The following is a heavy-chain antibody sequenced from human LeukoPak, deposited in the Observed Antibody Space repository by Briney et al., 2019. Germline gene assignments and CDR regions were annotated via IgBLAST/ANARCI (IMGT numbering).Heavy chain of an antibody. CDR1: GYTFTSCG. CDR3: ARPHGGWYPSDPFDI. V-gene: IGHV1-18*01. Sequence: ASVKVSCKASGYTFTSCGISWVRQAPGQGLEWMGWISAYNGNTNYAQKLQGRVTMTTDTSTSTAYMELRSLRSDDTAVYYCARPHGGWYPSDPFDIWGQGTMATVSS. D-gene: IGHD6-19*01. J-gene: IGHJ3*02. CDR2: ISAYNGNT.